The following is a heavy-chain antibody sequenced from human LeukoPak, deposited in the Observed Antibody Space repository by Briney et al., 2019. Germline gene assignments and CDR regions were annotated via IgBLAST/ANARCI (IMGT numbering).Heavy chain of an antibody. CDR1: GYTLTELS. CDR2: FDPEDGET. D-gene: IGHD6-13*01. CDR3: ATDHPMYSSSWYYFDY. V-gene: IGHV1-24*01. J-gene: IGHJ4*02. Sequence: ASVKVSCEVSGYTLTELSMHWVRQAPGKGLEWMGGFDPEDGETIYAQKFQGRVTMTEDTSTDTAYMELSSLRSEDTAVYYCATDHPMYSSSWYYFDYWGQGTLVTVSS.